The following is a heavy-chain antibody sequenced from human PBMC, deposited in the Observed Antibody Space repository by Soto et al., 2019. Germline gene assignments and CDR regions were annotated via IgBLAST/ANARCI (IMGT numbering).Heavy chain of an antibody. CDR1: GFTFSSYG. J-gene: IGHJ4*02. D-gene: IGHD5-18*01. CDR2: IWYDGSNK. Sequence: HPGGSLRLSCAASGFTFSSYGMHWVRQAPGKGLEWVAVIWYDGSNKYYADSVKGRFTISRDNSKNTLYLQMNSLRAEDTAVYYCARDSAMAQYYFDYWGQGTLVTVSS. V-gene: IGHV3-33*01. CDR3: ARDSAMAQYYFDY.